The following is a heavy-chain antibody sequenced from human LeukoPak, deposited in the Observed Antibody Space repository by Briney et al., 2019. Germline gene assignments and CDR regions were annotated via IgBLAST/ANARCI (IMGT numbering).Heavy chain of an antibody. Sequence: SETLSLTCSVSGDSISIYYWSWIRQPPGKGLEWIGYIYNSGSTDYNPSLKSRVTISVDTSKNQFSLKLTSVTAADTAVYYCARDRELGYWGQGTLVTVSS. CDR1: GDSISIYY. V-gene: IGHV4-59*13. J-gene: IGHJ4*02. CDR2: IYNSGST. CDR3: ARDRELGY. D-gene: IGHD3-10*01.